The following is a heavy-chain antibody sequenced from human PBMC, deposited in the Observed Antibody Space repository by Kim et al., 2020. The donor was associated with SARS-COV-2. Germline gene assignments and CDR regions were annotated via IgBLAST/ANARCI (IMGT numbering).Heavy chain of an antibody. J-gene: IGHJ4*02. V-gene: IGHV3-74*01. CDR3: TRAIIGTNVVYS. CDR2: T. Sequence: TSGADSVNVRFTISRDDAKNTLYLKMNSLRADDTAVYYCTRAIIGTNVVYSWGQGLLVTVSS. D-gene: IGHD1-7*01.